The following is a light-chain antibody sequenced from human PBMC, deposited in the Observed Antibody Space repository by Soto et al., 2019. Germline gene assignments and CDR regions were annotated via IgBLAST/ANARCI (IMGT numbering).Light chain of an antibody. Sequence: DIHLTQSPSFLSASVGDRVTITCRPSQAVPNNMAWYQQKPGKPPKLLIYAESTLHCGVPSRFSGRKSGTQFTLTIDSLQTEDVATYYCQQVNTYPRTFGGGTKVEIK. J-gene: IGKJ4*01. CDR1: QAVPNN. V-gene: IGKV1-9*01. CDR2: AES. CDR3: QQVNTYPRT.